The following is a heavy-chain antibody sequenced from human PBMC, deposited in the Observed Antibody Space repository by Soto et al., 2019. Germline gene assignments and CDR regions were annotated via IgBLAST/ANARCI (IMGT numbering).Heavy chain of an antibody. D-gene: IGHD6-13*01. CDR3: LTDHTPAASDY. V-gene: IGHV3-7*01. CDR2: INQDGSQK. CDR1: GFTFSDNW. J-gene: IGHJ4*02. Sequence: GGSLRLSCAVSGFTFSDNWMSWVCQAPGKGLEWVAYINQDGSQKDYVVSVRGRFTISRDNAKNSLFLQMNSLRAEDTAVHYCLTDHTPAASDYWGQGTLATVSS.